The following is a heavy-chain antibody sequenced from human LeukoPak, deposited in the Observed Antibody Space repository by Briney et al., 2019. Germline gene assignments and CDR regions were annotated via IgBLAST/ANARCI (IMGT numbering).Heavy chain of an antibody. CDR1: GFSFSSYS. CDR2: ISSSSSYI. CDR3: ARTIGIAVAAT. Sequence: GGSLRLSCAASGFSFSSYSMNWVRQAPGKGLEWVSSISSSSSYIYYADSMKGRFTISRDNAKNSLYLQMNSLRAEDTAVYYCARTIGIAVAATWGQGTLVTVSS. D-gene: IGHD6-19*01. J-gene: IGHJ5*02. V-gene: IGHV3-21*01.